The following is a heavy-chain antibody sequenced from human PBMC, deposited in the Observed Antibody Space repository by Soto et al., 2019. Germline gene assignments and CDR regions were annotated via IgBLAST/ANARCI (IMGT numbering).Heavy chain of an antibody. CDR2: IYYSGST. J-gene: IGHJ6*02. V-gene: IGHV4-59*08. D-gene: IGHD5-18*01. Sequence: SETLSLTCTVSGGSISSYYWSWIRQPPGKGLEWIAYIYYSGSTEYNPSLKSRVTISVDTSKNQFSLKLSSVTAADTAVYYCARPLYSYGPMDVWGQGTTVTVSS. CDR1: GGSISSYY. CDR3: ARPLYSYGPMDV.